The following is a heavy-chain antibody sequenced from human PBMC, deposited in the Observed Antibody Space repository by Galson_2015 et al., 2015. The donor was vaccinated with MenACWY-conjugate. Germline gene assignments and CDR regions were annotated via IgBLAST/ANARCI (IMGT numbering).Heavy chain of an antibody. D-gene: IGHD4-17*01. V-gene: IGHV3-23*01. CDR1: GYTFTSYG. J-gene: IGHJ2*01. CDR3: AKLTLLSFYGDYESPNFDL. Sequence: SCKASGYTFTSYGISRVRQAPGKGLEWVSAISGSGGSTYYADSVKGRFTISRDNSKNTLYLQMNSLRAEDTAVYYCAKLTLLSFYGDYESPNFDLWGRGTLVTVSS. CDR2: ISGSGGST.